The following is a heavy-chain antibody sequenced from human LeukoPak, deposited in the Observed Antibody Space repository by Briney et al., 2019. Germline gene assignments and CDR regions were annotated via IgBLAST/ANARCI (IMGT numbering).Heavy chain of an antibody. V-gene: IGHV3-7*01. D-gene: IGHD3-22*01. Sequence: GGSLRLSCAASGFTFSSYCMNWVRQAPGKGLEWVANIKQDGSEKYYVDSVKGRFTISRDNAKNSLYLQMNSLRAEDTAVYYCARDFRPYYYDSSGYYYWGQGTLVTVSS. CDR1: GFTFSSYC. CDR2: IKQDGSEK. CDR3: ARDFRPYYYDSSGYYY. J-gene: IGHJ4*02.